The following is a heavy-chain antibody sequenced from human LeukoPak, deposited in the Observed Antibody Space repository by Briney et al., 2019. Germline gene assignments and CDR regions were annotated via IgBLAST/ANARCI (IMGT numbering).Heavy chain of an antibody. V-gene: IGHV4-39*07. CDR2: IYYTGNT. CDR1: GDSIIGYY. Sequence: PSETLSLTCSVSGDSIIGYYWGWIRQPPGKGLEWIGNIYYTGNTYYNSSLKSRVTISLDTSKNQFSLKVISMTAADTAAYYCTKSDGYGLIRICGRGAMVTVSS. D-gene: IGHD3-10*01. CDR3: TKSDGYGLIRI. J-gene: IGHJ3*02.